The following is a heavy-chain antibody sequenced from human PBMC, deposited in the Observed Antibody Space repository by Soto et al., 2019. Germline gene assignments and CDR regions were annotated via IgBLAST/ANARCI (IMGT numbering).Heavy chain of an antibody. V-gene: IGHV1-18*04. J-gene: IGHJ4*02. D-gene: IGHD2-21*01. CDR2: ISAYNGNT. CDR1: GYTFTSYG. Sequence: ASVKVSCKASGYTFTSYGISWVRQAPGQGLEWMGWISAYNGNTNYAQKLQGRVTMTTDTSTSTAYMELSSLRSEDTAVYYCARVPGLNSRDVLDYWGQGTLGTVSS. CDR3: ARVPGLNSRDVLDY.